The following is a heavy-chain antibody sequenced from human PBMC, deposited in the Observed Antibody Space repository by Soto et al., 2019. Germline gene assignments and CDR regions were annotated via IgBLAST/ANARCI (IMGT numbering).Heavy chain of an antibody. V-gene: IGHV3-23*01. Sequence: EVQLLESGGGLVQPGGSLRLSCAASGFTFSSYAMSWVRQAPGKGLEWVSSISGSGAITYYADSVKGRFTISRDNSKNTLYLQMNSLRAEDTAVYYCAKGGYYDSSGYYYVSWFDPWGQGTLVTVSS. CDR3: AKGGYYDSSGYYYVSWFDP. D-gene: IGHD3-22*01. CDR2: ISGSGAIT. J-gene: IGHJ5*02. CDR1: GFTFSSYA.